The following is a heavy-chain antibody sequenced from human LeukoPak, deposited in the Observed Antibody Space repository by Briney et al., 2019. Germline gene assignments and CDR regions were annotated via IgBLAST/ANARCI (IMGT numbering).Heavy chain of an antibody. V-gene: IGHV4-61*02. D-gene: IGHD1-26*01. CDR2: IYTSGST. Sequence: SETLSLTCTVSGGSISSGSYYWSWIRQPAGKGLEWIGRIYTSGSTNYNPSLKSRVTISVDTSKNQFSLKLSSVTAADTAVYYCARDLLGRRGSYYSFDYWGQGTLVTVSS. J-gene: IGHJ4*02. CDR1: GGSISSGSYY. CDR3: ARDLLGRRGSYYSFDY.